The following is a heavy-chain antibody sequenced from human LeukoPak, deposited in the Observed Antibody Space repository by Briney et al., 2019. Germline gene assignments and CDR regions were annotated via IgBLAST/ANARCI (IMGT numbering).Heavy chain of an antibody. Sequence: PSETLSLTCTVSGGSISSSSYYWGWIRQPPGKGLEWIGSIYYSGSTYYNPSLKSRVTISVDTSKNQFSLKLSSVTAADTAVYYCARDLRWFGSWNWFDPWGQGTLVTVSS. CDR3: ARDLRWFGSWNWFDP. D-gene: IGHD3-10*01. CDR1: GGSISSSSYY. J-gene: IGHJ5*02. V-gene: IGHV4-39*07. CDR2: IYYSGST.